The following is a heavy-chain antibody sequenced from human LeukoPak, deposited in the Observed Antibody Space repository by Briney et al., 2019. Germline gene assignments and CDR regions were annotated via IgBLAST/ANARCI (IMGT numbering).Heavy chain of an antibody. V-gene: IGHV1-8*01. J-gene: IGHJ4*02. CDR2: MNPNSGNT. Sequence: ASVKVSCKASGYTFTSYDINWVRQATGQGLEWMGWMNPNSGNTGYAQKFQGRVTMTRNTSISTAYMELSSLRSEDTAVYYCARAGRWELAFDYWGQGTLVTVSS. CDR1: GYTFTSYD. D-gene: IGHD1-26*01. CDR3: ARAGRWELAFDY.